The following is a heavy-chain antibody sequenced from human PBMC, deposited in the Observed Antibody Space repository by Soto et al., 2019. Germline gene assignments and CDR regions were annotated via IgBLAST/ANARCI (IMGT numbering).Heavy chain of an antibody. J-gene: IGHJ5*02. CDR2: ISGSGGST. CDR3: AKDEVCSGGSCYPNWFDP. Sequence: GGSLRLSCAASGSTFSSYAMSWVRQAPGKGLEWVSAISGSGGSTYYADSVKGRFTISRDNSKNTLYLQMNSLRAEDTAVYYCAKDEVCSGGSCYPNWFDPWGQGTLVTVSS. V-gene: IGHV3-23*01. CDR1: GSTFSSYA. D-gene: IGHD2-15*01.